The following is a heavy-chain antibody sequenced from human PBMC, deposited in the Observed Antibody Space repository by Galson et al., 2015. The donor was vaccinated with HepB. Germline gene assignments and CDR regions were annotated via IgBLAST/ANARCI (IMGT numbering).Heavy chain of an antibody. Sequence: SVKVSCKASGGTFSSYTISWVRQAPGQGLEWMGRIIPIFGTANYAQKFQGRVTITADESTSTAYMELSSLRSEDTAVYYCARALIRIVGATTFDPWGQGTLVTVSS. V-gene: IGHV1-69*13. J-gene: IGHJ5*02. CDR3: ARALIRIVGATTFDP. CDR2: IIPIFGTA. CDR1: GGTFSSYT. D-gene: IGHD1-26*01.